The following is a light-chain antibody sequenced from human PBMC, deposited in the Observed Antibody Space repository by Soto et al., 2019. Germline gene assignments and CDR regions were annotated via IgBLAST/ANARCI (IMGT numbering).Light chain of an antibody. V-gene: IGLV1-47*01. Sequence: QSVLTQPPSASGTPGQRVTISCSGSNSNIGSKYVYWYQQLPGTAPKLLLYRNNQRPSGVPDRFSGSKSGTSASLAISGLRSEDGADYYCAAWDNSLVGGPAFGGGTKLTVL. CDR2: RNN. J-gene: IGLJ2*01. CDR3: AAWDNSLVGGPA. CDR1: NSNIGSKY.